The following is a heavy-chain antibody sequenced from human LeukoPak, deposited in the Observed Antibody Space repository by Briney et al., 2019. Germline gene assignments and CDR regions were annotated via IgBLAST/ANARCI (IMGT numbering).Heavy chain of an antibody. J-gene: IGHJ4*02. D-gene: IGHD6-19*01. CDR2: IHTSGST. V-gene: IGHV4-4*07. CDR1: GGSISSYY. Sequence: SETLSLTCTVSGGSISSYYWSWIRQPAGKGLEWIGRIHTSGSTNYNPSLKSRVTMSVDTSKNQFSLKLSSVTAADTAVYYCARERSGWYIRYFDYWGQGTLVTVSS. CDR3: ARERSGWYIRYFDY.